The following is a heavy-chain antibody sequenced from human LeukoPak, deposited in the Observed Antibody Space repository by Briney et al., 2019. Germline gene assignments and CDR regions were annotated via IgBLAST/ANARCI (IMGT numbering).Heavy chain of an antibody. J-gene: IGHJ3*02. V-gene: IGHV3-11*04. CDR3: AGEGTNPGLDAFDI. CDR1: GFTFSDYY. D-gene: IGHD1-14*01. Sequence: PGGSLRLSCAASGFTFSDYYMSWIRQAPGKGLEWVSYISSSGSTIYYADSVKGRFTISRDNAKNSLYLQMNSLRAEDTAVYYCAGEGTNPGLDAFDIWGQGTMVTVSS. CDR2: ISSSGSTI.